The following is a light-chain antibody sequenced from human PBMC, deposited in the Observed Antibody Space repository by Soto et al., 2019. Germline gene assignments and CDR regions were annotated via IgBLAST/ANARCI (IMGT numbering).Light chain of an antibody. Sequence: EIVMTQSPDTLSLSPGERGTLSCRASQSVGSNLAWYQHKPGQAPRLLIYGASTRATGIPARFSGSGSGTEFTLTISGLQSEDFAVYYCQHYNNGPPYTFGQGTKLEIK. CDR3: QHYNNGPPYT. CDR1: QSVGSN. V-gene: IGKV3-15*01. CDR2: GAS. J-gene: IGKJ2*01.